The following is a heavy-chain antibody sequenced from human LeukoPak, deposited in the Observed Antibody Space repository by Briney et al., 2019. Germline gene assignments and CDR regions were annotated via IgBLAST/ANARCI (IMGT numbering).Heavy chain of an antibody. CDR2: INWNGGST. CDR1: GFTFSSYG. D-gene: IGHD3-22*01. CDR3: ATGEAYYYDSSGYGDY. J-gene: IGHJ4*02. V-gene: IGHV3-20*04. Sequence: GGSLRLSCAASGFTFSSYGMSWVRQAPGKGLEWVSGINWNGGSTGYADSVKGRFTISRDNAKNSLYLQMNSLRAEDTALYYCATGEAYYYDSSGYGDYWGQGTLVTVSS.